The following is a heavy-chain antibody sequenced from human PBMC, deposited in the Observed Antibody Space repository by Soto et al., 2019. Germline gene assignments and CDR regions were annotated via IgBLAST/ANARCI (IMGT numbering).Heavy chain of an antibody. V-gene: IGHV4-39*07. CDR1: GGSISSSSYY. J-gene: IGHJ6*02. CDR2: INHSGST. Sequence: SETLSLTCTVSGGSISSSSYYWGWIRQPLGKGLEWIGEINHSGSTNYNPSLKSRVTISVDTSKNQFSLKLNSVTAADTAVYYCARDLWGYCGTDCYPLDVWGQGTTVT. D-gene: IGHD2-21*02. CDR3: ARDLWGYCGTDCYPLDV.